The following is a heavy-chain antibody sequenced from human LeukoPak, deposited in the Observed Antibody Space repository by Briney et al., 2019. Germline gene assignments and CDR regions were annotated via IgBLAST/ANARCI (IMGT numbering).Heavy chain of an antibody. CDR3: ARDRGFFLFDY. J-gene: IGHJ4*02. D-gene: IGHD3-10*01. CDR1: GFTFWNHW. CDR2: IKEDGSET. V-gene: IGHV3-7*01. Sequence: PGGSLRLSCAASGFTFWNHWMTWVRQAPGQGLEWLAHIKEDGSETAYVDSVRGRFTISRDNAKNSLYLQMSSLRDEDTAVYYCARDRGFFLFDYWGQGTLVSVSS.